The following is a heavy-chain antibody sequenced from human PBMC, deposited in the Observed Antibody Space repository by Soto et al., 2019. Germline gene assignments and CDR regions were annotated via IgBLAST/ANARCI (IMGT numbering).Heavy chain of an antibody. D-gene: IGHD6-19*01. CDR3: ALDRYSSGNWFDP. CDR1: GYTFTSYA. CDR2: MNANSGNT. J-gene: IGHJ5*02. V-gene: IGHV1-8*01. Sequence: ASVKVSRKASGYTFTSYAINSVRQATGEGIEWMGGMNANSGNTGYAQKLQGRVTMTMNSTISPAYMELSSLRSEDTAVYYGALDRYSSGNWFDPWGQGTQVTVSS.